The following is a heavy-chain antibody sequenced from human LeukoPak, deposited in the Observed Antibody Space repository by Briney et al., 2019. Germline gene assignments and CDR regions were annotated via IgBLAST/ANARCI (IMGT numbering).Heavy chain of an antibody. CDR2: INPSGGST. CDR3: AREGVMVRGVIGNWFDP. J-gene: IGHJ5*02. V-gene: IGHV1-46*01. Sequence: GASVKVSCKASGYTFTSYYMHWVRQAPGQGLEWMGIINPSGGSTSYAQKFQGRVNMTRDTSTSTVYMELSSLRSEDTAVYYCAREGVMVRGVIGNWFDPWGQGTLVTVSS. CDR1: GYTFTSYY. D-gene: IGHD3-10*01.